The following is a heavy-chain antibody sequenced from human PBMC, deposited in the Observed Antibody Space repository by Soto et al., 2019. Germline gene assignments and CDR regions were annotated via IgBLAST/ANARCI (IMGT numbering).Heavy chain of an antibody. J-gene: IGHJ6*02. D-gene: IGHD6-13*01. Sequence: GGSVKVSCKASGYTFTSYVINWVRQATGRGLEWMGWMNPNSGNTGYAQKFKGRFTMTRNTPISTAYMELSSLRSEDTAVYYCARGRGVSSSGYRRSGYYYGMDVWGQGTTVTVSS. V-gene: IGHV1-8*01. CDR3: ARGRGVSSSGYRRSGYYYGMDV. CDR2: MNPNSGNT. CDR1: GYTFTSYV.